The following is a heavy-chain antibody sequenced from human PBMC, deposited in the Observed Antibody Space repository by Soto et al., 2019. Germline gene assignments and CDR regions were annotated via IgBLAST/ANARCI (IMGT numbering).Heavy chain of an antibody. Sequence: GGSLRLSCAASGFTFDDYAMHWVRQGPGKGLEWVSGISWNSDMITYADSVKGRFTVSRDNAKNSLDLEMNSLRGEDTALYYCVKDTYILIGSTHLDSWGQGTLFTVSS. V-gene: IGHV3-9*01. D-gene: IGHD3-16*01. CDR3: VKDTYILIGSTHLDS. J-gene: IGHJ5*01. CDR2: ISWNSDMI. CDR1: GFTFDDYA.